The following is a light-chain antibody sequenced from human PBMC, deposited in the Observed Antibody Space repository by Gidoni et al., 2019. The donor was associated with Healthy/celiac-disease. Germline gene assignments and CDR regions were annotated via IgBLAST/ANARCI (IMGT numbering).Light chain of an antibody. Sequence: DNHKTKSPTTLSISVGDRVTITCRASQSISSWLAWYQQKPGTAPKILIYKASSLERGVPSRFSGSGSGTEFTLTISSLQPYDFSTYYCQQNNSYWTFGRGTKVEIK. CDR1: QSISSW. J-gene: IGKJ1*01. CDR3: QQNNSYWT. CDR2: KAS. V-gene: IGKV1-5*03.